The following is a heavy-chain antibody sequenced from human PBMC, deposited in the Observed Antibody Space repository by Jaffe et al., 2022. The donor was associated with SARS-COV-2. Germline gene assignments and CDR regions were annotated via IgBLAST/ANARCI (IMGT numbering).Heavy chain of an antibody. CDR3: ARPAINDYGDFHY. CDR1: GFTFSNYN. V-gene: IGHV3-21*01. Sequence: EVQLVESGGGLVKPGGSLRLSCAASGFTFSNYNMHWVRQAPGKGLEWVSCISGSNSYMNYADSVKGRFTISRDNAKNLLYLQMNTLTAEDTAVYYCARPAINDYGDFHYWGQGTLVTVSS. D-gene: IGHD4-17*01. CDR2: ISGSNSYM. J-gene: IGHJ4*02.